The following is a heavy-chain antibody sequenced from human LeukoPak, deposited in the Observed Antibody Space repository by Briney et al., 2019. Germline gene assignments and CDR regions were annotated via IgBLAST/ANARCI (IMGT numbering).Heavy chain of an antibody. J-gene: IGHJ6*02. Sequence: PSETLSLTCTVSGDSISTYYWTWIRQPAGEGLEWIGRIRNSGSTVYNPSLKSRVSMSLDTSKNQFSLQLISVTAADTAVYYCARGHGGPGADYYYGMDVWGQGTTVTVSS. CDR2: IRNSGST. CDR1: GDSISTYY. V-gene: IGHV4-4*07. D-gene: IGHD5-24*01. CDR3: ARGHGGPGADYYYGMDV.